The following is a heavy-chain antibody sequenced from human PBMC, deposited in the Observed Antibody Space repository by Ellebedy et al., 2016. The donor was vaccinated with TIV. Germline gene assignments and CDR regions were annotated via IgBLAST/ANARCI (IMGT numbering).Heavy chain of an antibody. J-gene: IGHJ6*02. CDR1: GFTFSSYS. V-gene: IGHV3-21*01. D-gene: IGHD3-10*01. Sequence: GGSLRLXXAASGFTFSSYSMNWVRQAPGKRLEWVSSISSSSSYIYYADSVKGRFTISRDNAKNSLYLQMNSLRAEDTAVYYCARDKGFSVYYYYGMDVWGQGTTVTVSS. CDR2: ISSSSSYI. CDR3: ARDKGFSVYYYYGMDV.